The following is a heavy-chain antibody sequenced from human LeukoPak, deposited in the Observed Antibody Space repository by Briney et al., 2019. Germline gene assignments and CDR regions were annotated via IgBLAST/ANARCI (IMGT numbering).Heavy chain of an antibody. Sequence: SETLSLTYAFACGSISSYYWSWLRQPPGKGLEWMGYIYYSGSTRYNPSLKSRVTISVGTSKNQFSLKLSSVTAADTAVYYCARDTPPENYYDSSGPMDYWGQGTLVTVSS. CDR1: CGSISSYY. V-gene: IGHV4-59*01. D-gene: IGHD3-22*01. CDR3: ARDTPPENYYDSSGPMDY. J-gene: IGHJ4*02. CDR2: IYYSGST.